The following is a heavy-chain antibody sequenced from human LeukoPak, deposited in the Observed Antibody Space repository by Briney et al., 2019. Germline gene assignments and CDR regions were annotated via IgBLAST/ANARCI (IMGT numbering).Heavy chain of an antibody. V-gene: IGHV4-38-2*02. CDR2: IYHSGST. J-gene: IGHJ5*02. D-gene: IGHD4-11*01. CDR1: GYSISSGYY. CDR3: ARGNYGNWFDP. Sequence: SETLSLTCTVSGYSISSGYYWGWIRQPPGKGLEWIGSIYHSGSTYYNPSLKSRVTISVDTSKNKFSLKLSSVTAADTAVYYCARGNYGNWFDPWGQGTLVTVSS.